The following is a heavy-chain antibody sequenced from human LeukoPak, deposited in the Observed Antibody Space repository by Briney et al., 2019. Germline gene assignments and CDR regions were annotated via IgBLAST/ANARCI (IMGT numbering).Heavy chain of an antibody. J-gene: IGHJ4*02. D-gene: IGHD3-10*01. Sequence: PGRSLRFSCAASGFTVSSNYVSWVRQAPGKGLEWVSAIYSGGSTYYADSVKGRFTISRDNSKNTLYLQMNSLRAEDTAVYYCARDSITIIWGQGTLVTVSS. CDR3: ARDSITII. CDR1: GFTVSSNY. CDR2: IYSGGST. V-gene: IGHV3-53*01.